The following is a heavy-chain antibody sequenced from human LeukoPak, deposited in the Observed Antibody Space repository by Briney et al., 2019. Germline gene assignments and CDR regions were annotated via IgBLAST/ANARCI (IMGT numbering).Heavy chain of an antibody. V-gene: IGHV3-48*03. Sequence: GGSLRLSCAASGFTFSRYWMHWVRQAPGKGLEWVSYISSSGSTIYYADSVKGRFTISRDNAKNSLYLQMNSLRAEDTAVYYCATAGRGYSYRSPRSGFDYWGQGTLVTVSS. CDR3: ATAGRGYSYRSPRSGFDY. CDR1: GFTFSRYW. D-gene: IGHD5-18*01. CDR2: ISSSGSTI. J-gene: IGHJ4*02.